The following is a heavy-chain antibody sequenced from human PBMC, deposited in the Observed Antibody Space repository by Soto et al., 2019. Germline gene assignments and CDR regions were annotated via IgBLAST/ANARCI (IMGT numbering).Heavy chain of an antibody. V-gene: IGHV3-23*01. J-gene: IGHJ3*02. CDR3: AKGNSWSPALVLDI. CDR1: GFTFRGDA. Sequence: GSPGISCAAAGFTFRGDAMNWVRQAPGKGLEWVSAISGSGGSTYYADSVKGRFTISRDSSKNTLYLQMNSLRAEDTAVYYCAKGNSWSPALVLDIWGQGTMVTVSS. D-gene: IGHD1-7*01. CDR2: ISGSGGST.